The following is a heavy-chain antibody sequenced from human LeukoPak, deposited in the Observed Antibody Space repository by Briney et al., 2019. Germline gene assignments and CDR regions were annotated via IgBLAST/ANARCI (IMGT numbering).Heavy chain of an antibody. J-gene: IGHJ4*02. CDR3: AREAYDSSGAHFDY. CDR2: INPNSGGT. D-gene: IGHD3-22*01. CDR1: GGTFSSYA. Sequence: ASVKVSCKASGGTFSSYAISWVRQAPGQGLEWMGWINPNSGGTNYAQKFQGRVTMTRDTSISTAYMELSRLRSDDTAVYYCAREAYDSSGAHFDYWGQGTLVTVSS. V-gene: IGHV1-2*02.